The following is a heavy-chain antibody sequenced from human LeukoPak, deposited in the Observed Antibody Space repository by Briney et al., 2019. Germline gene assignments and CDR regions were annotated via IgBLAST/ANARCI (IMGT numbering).Heavy chain of an antibody. V-gene: IGHV3-23*01. J-gene: IGHJ3*02. CDR1: GFSFRSYA. D-gene: IGHD3-22*01. CDR3: AKARGLIGGAFDI. Sequence: GGSLRLSCAASGFSFRSYAMSWVRQAPGKGLEWVSAISGSGTNTYYADSVKGRFTVSRDNTKNSLYLQMNSLRTEDTALYYCAKARGLIGGAFDIWGQGTMVTVSS. CDR2: ISGSGTNT.